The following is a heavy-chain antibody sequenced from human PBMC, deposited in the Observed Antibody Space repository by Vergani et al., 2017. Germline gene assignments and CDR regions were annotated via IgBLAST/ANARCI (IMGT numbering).Heavy chain of an antibody. J-gene: IGHJ4*02. D-gene: IGHD4-17*01. CDR3: ARDAYGDYYFDY. CDR1: GFTFSSYG. V-gene: IGHV3-30*03. CDR2: ISYDGSNK. Sequence: QVQLVESGGGVVQPGRSLRLSCAASGFTFSSYGMHWVRQAPGKGLEWVAVISYDGSNKYYADSVKGRFTISRDNSKNTLYLQMNSLRAEDTAVYYCARDAYGDYYFDYWGQGTLVTVSS.